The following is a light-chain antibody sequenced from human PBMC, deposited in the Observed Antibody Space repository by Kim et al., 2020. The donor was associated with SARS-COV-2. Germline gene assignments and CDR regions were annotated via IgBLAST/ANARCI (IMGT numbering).Light chain of an antibody. Sequence: NFMLTQPHSVSESPGKTVTISCTRSSGSIASDYVQWYQQRPGSAPTTVIYEDNQRPSGVPDRFSGSIDSSSNSASLTISGLKTEDEADYCCQSYDGSNHAWVFGGGTQLTVL. CDR3: QSYDGSNHAWV. CDR2: EDN. J-gene: IGLJ3*02. V-gene: IGLV6-57*04. CDR1: SGSIASDY.